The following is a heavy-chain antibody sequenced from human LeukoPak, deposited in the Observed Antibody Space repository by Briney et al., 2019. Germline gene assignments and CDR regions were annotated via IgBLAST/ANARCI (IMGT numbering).Heavy chain of an antibody. Sequence: ASVKVSCKSSGYTFTGYYMHWVRQAPGQGLEWMGWINPNTGGINYAQKFQGRVTMTRDTSISAAYMELSRLRSDDTAVYYCARDPYSNYFDYWGQGTMVTVSS. CDR2: INPNTGGI. V-gene: IGHV1-2*02. CDR3: ARDPYSNYFDY. D-gene: IGHD5-18*01. CDR1: GYTFTGYY. J-gene: IGHJ4*02.